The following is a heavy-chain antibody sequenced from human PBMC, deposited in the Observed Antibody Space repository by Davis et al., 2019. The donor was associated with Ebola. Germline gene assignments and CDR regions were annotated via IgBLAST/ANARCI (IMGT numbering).Heavy chain of an antibody. J-gene: IGHJ4*01. CDR3: VRRAYYFNATGYYGAFDY. V-gene: IGHV3-73*01. Sequence: GGSLRLSCAASGFTFTSYAVSWVRQASGKGLEWVGRIRNKTNNYATSYAESVKGRFIVSRDDSKNMAYLQMNSLKTEDTAVYYCVRRAYYFNATGYYGAFDYWGHGTLVTVSS. D-gene: IGHD3-9*01. CDR1: GFTFTSYA. CDR2: IRNKTNNYAT.